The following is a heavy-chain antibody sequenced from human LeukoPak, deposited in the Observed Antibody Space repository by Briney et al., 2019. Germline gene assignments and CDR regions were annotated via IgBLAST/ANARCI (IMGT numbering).Heavy chain of an antibody. CDR2: ISGSGGST. D-gene: IGHD2-2*01. CDR3: AKVVVVPAFYHYFDY. Sequence: GGSLRLSCAASGFTFSSYAMSWVRQAPGKGLEWVSAISGSGGSTYYADSVKGRFTISRDNSENTLYLQMNSLRAEDTAVYYCAKVVVVPAFYHYFDYWGQGTLVTVSS. CDR1: GFTFSSYA. V-gene: IGHV3-23*01. J-gene: IGHJ4*02.